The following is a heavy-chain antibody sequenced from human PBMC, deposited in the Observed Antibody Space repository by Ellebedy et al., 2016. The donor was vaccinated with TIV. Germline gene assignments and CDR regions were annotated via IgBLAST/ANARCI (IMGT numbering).Heavy chain of an antibody. J-gene: IGHJ6*02. CDR2: ISYDGSNK. V-gene: IGHV3-30*12. CDR3: SREGLEAGMDL. Sequence: GESLKISCAVSGFSFSSYWMSWIRQVPGKGLAWVAVISYDGSNKDYADSVKGRFTVSRDGSKNTLYLEMNSLGAEDTAVYYCSREGLEAGMDLWGQGTTVIVSS. CDR1: GFSFSSYW.